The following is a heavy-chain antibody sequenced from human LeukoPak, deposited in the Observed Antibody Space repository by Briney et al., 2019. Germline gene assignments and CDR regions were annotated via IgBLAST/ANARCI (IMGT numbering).Heavy chain of an antibody. Sequence: SETLSLTCNVSGGSISSSTYYWGWIRQPPGKGLEWIGSIYNSGSTYYNPSLKSRVTIAVDTSKNQFSLKLSSVTAADTAVYYCARAQYCSGGSCHNDYWGQGTLVTVSS. D-gene: IGHD2-15*01. CDR3: ARAQYCSGGSCHNDY. CDR1: GGSISSSTYY. CDR2: IYNSGST. V-gene: IGHV4-39*07. J-gene: IGHJ4*02.